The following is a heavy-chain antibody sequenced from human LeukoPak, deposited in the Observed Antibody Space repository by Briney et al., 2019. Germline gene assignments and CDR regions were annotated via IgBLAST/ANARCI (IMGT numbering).Heavy chain of an antibody. J-gene: IGHJ6*02. CDR1: GFTFSSYN. CDR3: ARDLERFYGMDV. V-gene: IGHV3-21*01. D-gene: IGHD3-3*01. Sequence: GGSLRLSCAASGFTFSSYNMNWVRQAPGKGLKWVSSISSSSSYIYYADSVKGRFTISRDNAKNSLYLQMNSLRAEDTAVYYCARDLERFYGMDVWGQGTTVTVSS. CDR2: ISSSSSYI.